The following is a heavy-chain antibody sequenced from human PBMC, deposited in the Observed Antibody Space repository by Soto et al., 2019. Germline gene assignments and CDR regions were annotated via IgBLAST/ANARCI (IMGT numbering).Heavy chain of an antibody. J-gene: IGHJ4*02. CDR1: GFIFNNYA. D-gene: IGHD3-9*01. Sequence: GGSLRLSCAASGFIFNNYAMSWVRQAPGKGLEWVSFISAGVGIPNYADSVKGRFTISRDNSKNMVYLQMNSLRAEDTAVYYCANDEDFYDFVTGYIITGHYFEYWGKGNPVTVSP. CDR3: ANDEDFYDFVTGYIITGHYFEY. V-gene: IGHV3-23*01. CDR2: ISAGVGIP.